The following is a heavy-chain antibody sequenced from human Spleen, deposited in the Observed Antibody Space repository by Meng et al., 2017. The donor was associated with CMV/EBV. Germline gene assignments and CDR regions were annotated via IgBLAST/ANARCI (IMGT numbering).Heavy chain of an antibody. V-gene: IGHV2-70*16. Sequence: TLSLTCTVSGGSISSFFWSWIRQPPGKGLEWIARIDWDDDKFYSTSLKTRLSISKDTSKNQVVLTMTNMDPVDTATYYCARMGRLSDAFDIWGQGTMVTVSS. CDR1: GGSISSFF. J-gene: IGHJ3*02. CDR3: ARMGRLSDAFDI. D-gene: IGHD6-25*01. CDR2: IDWDDDK.